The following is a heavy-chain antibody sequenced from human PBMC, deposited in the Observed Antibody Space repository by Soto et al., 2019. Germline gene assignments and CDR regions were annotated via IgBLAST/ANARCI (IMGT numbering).Heavy chain of an antibody. V-gene: IGHV3-48*03. Sequence: GGSMRLSCAASGFTFSSYEMNWVRQAPGKGLEWVSYISSSGGTKNHADSVKGRFTISRDNSKNSLYLQMNRLRAEDTALYYCASQNRYYYYGMDVWGQGTTVTVSS. CDR1: GFTFSSYE. CDR2: ISSSGGTK. D-gene: IGHD3-10*02. CDR3: ASQNRYYYYGMDV. J-gene: IGHJ6*02.